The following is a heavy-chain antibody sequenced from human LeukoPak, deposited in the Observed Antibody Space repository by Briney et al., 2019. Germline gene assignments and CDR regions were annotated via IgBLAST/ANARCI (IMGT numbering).Heavy chain of an antibody. J-gene: IGHJ4*02. CDR1: GFTFSSYA. D-gene: IGHD3-10*01. CDR3: ARESTMVRGVPIDY. Sequence: GGSLRLSCAASGFTFSSYAMHWVRQAPGKGLEYVSAISSNGGSTYYADSVKGRFTISRDNSKNTLYLQMNSLRAEDTAVYYCARESTMVRGVPIDYWGQGTLVTVSS. V-gene: IGHV3-64*02. CDR2: ISSNGGST.